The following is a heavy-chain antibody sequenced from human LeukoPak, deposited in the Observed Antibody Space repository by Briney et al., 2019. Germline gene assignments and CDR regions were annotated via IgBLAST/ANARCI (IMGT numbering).Heavy chain of an antibody. CDR2: INTNTGNP. D-gene: IGHD2-15*01. CDR1: GYTFTSYA. J-gene: IGHJ4*02. CDR3: ARAGKNSWFLSGGPADY. V-gene: IGHV7-4-1*02. Sequence: ASVKVSCKASGYTFTSYAMNWVRQAPGQGLEWMGWINTNTGNPTYAQDFTGQFVFSLDTSVSTAYLQISSLKAEDTAVYYCARAGKNSWFLSGGPADYWGQGTLVTVSS.